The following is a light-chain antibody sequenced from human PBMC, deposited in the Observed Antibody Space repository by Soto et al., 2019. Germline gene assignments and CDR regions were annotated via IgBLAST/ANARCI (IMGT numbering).Light chain of an antibody. J-gene: IGLJ1*01. CDR3: SSYTSSTAYI. Sequence: QSVLTQPASVSGSPAQSITISCTGTSSDVGGYSYVSWYQQHPGDAPKLMIYHVTNRPSGVSDRFSGSKSGNTASLTISGLQAEVEADYYCSSYTSSTAYIFGTGTKVTVL. V-gene: IGLV2-14*03. CDR1: SSDVGGYSY. CDR2: HVT.